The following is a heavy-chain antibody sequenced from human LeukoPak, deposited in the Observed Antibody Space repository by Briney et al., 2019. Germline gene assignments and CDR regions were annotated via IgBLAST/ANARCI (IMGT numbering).Heavy chain of an antibody. CDR2: IYHSGRT. J-gene: IGHJ4*02. CDR1: GYSISSGYY. D-gene: IGHD1-26*01. Sequence: SETLSLTCSVSGYSISSGYYWGWIRQPPEKGLEWIGSIYHSGRTYYNPSLKSRVTISVDTSKNQFSLKLSSVTAADTAVYYCARSVGSYYNYWGQGTLVTVSS. CDR3: ARSVGSYYNY. V-gene: IGHV4-38-2*01.